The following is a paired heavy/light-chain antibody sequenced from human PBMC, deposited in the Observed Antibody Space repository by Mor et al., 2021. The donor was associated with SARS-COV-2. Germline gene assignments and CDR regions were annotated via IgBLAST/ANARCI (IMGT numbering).Light chain of an antibody. CDR1: SSNIGSNP. J-gene: IGLJ3*02. CDR3: ATWDDSLSGVV. V-gene: IGLV1-44*01. CDR2: NDH. Sequence: QSVVTQPPSTSGTPGQRVTISCSGSSSNIGSNPVNWYQQLPGTAPRLLFYNDHQRPSGVPARFSGSKSGTSASLAISGLQSEDEADYYCATWDDSLSGVVFGGGTKLTVL.
Heavy chain of an antibody. D-gene: IGHD3-9*01. CDR2: IIPIFGTA. Sequence: QVQLVQSGAEVKKPGSSVKVSCKASGGTFSSYGISWVRQAPGQGLEWMGGIIPIFGTANYAQKFQGRVTITADESTSTAYMELSSLRSEDTAVYYCAREEYYDILTGSGWFDPWGQGTLVTVSS. CDR1: GGTFSSYG. V-gene: IGHV1-69*01. J-gene: IGHJ5*02. CDR3: AREEYYDILTGSGWFDP.